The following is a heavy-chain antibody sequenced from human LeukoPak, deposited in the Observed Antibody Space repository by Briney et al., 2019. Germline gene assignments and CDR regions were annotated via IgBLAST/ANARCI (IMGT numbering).Heavy chain of an antibody. CDR1: GDSISAKY. CDR2: IYYNGRP. CDR3: ARGTAAFDY. V-gene: IGHV4-59*01. J-gene: IGHJ4*02. Sequence: SETLSLTCTVSGDSISAKYWNWIRQPPGRGLEWVGFIYYNGRPKYNPSLESRVSISIDTSTNQFHLRLPAVTAADTAIYYCARGTAAFDYWGPGTPVTVSS.